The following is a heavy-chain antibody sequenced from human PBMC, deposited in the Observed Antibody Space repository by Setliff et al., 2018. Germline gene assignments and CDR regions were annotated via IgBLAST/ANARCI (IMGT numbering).Heavy chain of an antibody. CDR1: GFTFSNAW. V-gene: IGHV3-15*01. J-gene: IGHJ6*03. CDR2: IKRKTDGETT. CDR3: MSTPSGTYSTYYYYYNMDV. D-gene: IGHD3-10*01. Sequence: GGSLRLSCAASGFTFSNAWMSWVRQAPGKGLEWVGQIKRKTDGETTDYAAPVKGRFIISRDDSKRTLYLQMNSLKNEDTALYYCMSTPSGTYSTYYYYYNMDVWGKGTQVTVS.